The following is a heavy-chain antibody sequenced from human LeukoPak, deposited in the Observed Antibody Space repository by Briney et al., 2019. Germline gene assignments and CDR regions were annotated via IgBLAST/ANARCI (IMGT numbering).Heavy chain of an antibody. Sequence: GGSLRLSCAASGFTFSNYWMGWVRQAPGKGLEWVANIKQDGSEKRYVDPVKGRFTISRDNSKNTLYLQMNSLRAEDTAVYYCAKDVVGYFDYWGQGTLVTVSS. V-gene: IGHV3-7*01. CDR1: GFTFSNYW. D-gene: IGHD6-13*01. CDR3: AKDVVGYFDY. J-gene: IGHJ4*02. CDR2: IKQDGSEK.